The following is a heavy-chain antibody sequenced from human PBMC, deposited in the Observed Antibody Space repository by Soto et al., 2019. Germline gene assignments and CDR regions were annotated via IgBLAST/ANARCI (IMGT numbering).Heavy chain of an antibody. Sequence: SETLSLTCTVSGGSISSSSYYWGWIRQPPGKGLEWIGTIYYSGSTYYNPSLKSRLTISVDTSKNQFSLKLSSVTAADTAVYYCARHAYRSGWADDWGQGTLVTVSS. D-gene: IGHD6-19*01. CDR3: ARHAYRSGWADD. CDR2: IYYSGST. CDR1: GGSISSSSYY. J-gene: IGHJ4*02. V-gene: IGHV4-39*01.